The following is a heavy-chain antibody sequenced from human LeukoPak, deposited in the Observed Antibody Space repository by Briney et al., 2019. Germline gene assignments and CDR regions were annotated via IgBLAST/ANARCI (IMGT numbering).Heavy chain of an antibody. V-gene: IGHV3-15*01. CDR1: GYTFSNAW. Sequence: GGSLRLSCAASGYTFSNAWLNWVRQSSGKGLEWVGLIKSKSNGGTTAYAAPVKGRFTISRDDSKNTLYLQMSSLETEDTAVYYCVNELRGSFDNWGQGTLVTVSS. CDR3: VNELRGSFDN. CDR2: IKSKSNGGTT. J-gene: IGHJ4*02. D-gene: IGHD1-1*01.